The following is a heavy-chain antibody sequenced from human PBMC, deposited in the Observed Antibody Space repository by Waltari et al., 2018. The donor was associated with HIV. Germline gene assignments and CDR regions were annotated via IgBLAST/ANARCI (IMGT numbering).Heavy chain of an antibody. Sequence: QVQLQESGPGLVKPSLTLSLTCTVSGGSISSGSYYWSWIRQPAGKGLEWIGRIYTSGSTNYNPSLKSRVTISVDTSKNQFSLKLSSVTAADTAVYYCARVGYEEYFQHWGQGTLVTVSS. V-gene: IGHV4-61*02. J-gene: IGHJ1*01. CDR1: GGSISSGSYY. CDR2: IYTSGST. CDR3: ARVGYEEYFQH. D-gene: IGHD2-8*01.